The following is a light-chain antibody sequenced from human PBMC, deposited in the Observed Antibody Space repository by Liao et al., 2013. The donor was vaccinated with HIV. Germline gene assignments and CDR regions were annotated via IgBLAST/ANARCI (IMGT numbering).Light chain of an antibody. V-gene: IGLV3-21*01. CDR2: HNS. CDR1: NIGSKS. Sequence: SYVLTQPPSVSVAPGKTARITCGENNIGSKSVHWYQQKSGQAPVLVIYHNSDRPSGIPERFSGSNSGNTATLTISRVEAGDEADYYCQVWDSNSDHPYVFGTGTKVTVL. J-gene: IGLJ1*01. CDR3: QVWDSNSDHPYV.